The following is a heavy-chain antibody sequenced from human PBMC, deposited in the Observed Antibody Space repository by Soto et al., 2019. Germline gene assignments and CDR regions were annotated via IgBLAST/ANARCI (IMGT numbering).Heavy chain of an antibody. J-gene: IGHJ4*02. CDR2: ISSSGSTI. CDR1: GFTFSDYY. Sequence: PGGSLRLSCAASGFTFSDYYMSWIHQAPGKGLEWVSYISSSGSTIYYADSVKGRFTISRDNAKNSLYLQMNSLRAEDTAVYYCARDLVVLPAAKPGSDYWGQGTLVTVSS. D-gene: IGHD2-2*02. V-gene: IGHV3-11*01. CDR3: ARDLVVLPAAKPGSDY.